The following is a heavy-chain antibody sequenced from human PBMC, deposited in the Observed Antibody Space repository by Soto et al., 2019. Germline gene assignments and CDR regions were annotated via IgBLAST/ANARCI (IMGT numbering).Heavy chain of an antibody. V-gene: IGHV1-18*01. CDR2: ISAYNGNT. Sequence: ASVKVSCKASGYTFTSYGISWVRQAPGQGLEWMGWISAYNGNTNYAQKLQGRVTMTTDTSTSTAYMELRSLRSDDTAVYYCARSRGGHDDFWSGYQYGMDVWGQGTTVTVSS. CDR1: GYTFTSYG. J-gene: IGHJ6*02. CDR3: ARSRGGHDDFWSGYQYGMDV. D-gene: IGHD3-3*01.